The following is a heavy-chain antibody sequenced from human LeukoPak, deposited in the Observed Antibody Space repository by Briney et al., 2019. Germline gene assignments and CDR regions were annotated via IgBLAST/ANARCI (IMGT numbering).Heavy chain of an antibody. D-gene: IGHD5-18*01. V-gene: IGHV4-30-2*03. CDR1: GGSISSGDYS. CDR2: IYHSGST. Sequence: NPSETLSLTCTVSGGSISSGDYSWSWIRQPPGKGLEWIGYIYHSGSTYYNPSLKSRVTISVDTFKNQFSLKLSSVTAADTAVYYCATTLYSYSDYFDYWGQGTLVTVSS. CDR3: ATTLYSYSDYFDY. J-gene: IGHJ4*02.